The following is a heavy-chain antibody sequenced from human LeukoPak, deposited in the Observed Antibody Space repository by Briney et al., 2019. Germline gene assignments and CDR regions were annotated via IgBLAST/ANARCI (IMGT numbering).Heavy chain of an antibody. CDR2: INHSGST. CDR3: ARGSKTLGYNWFDP. Sequence: SETLSLTCAVYGGSFSGYYWNWIRQPPGKGLEWIGEINHSGSTNYIPSLKSRVTISVDTSKNQFSLKLSSVTAADPAVYYCARGSKTLGYNWFDPWGQGTLVTVSS. D-gene: IGHD1-26*01. V-gene: IGHV4-34*01. CDR1: GGSFSGYY. J-gene: IGHJ5*02.